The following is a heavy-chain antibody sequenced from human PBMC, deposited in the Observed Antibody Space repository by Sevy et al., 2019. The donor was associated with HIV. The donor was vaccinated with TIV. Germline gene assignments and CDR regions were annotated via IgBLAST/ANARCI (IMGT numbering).Heavy chain of an antibody. D-gene: IGHD6-13*01. V-gene: IGHV1-69*06. J-gene: IGHJ6*03. CDR1: GGTFSSYA. CDR2: IIPIFGTA. CDR3: AREPAAGDYYYMDV. Sequence: ASVKVSCKASGGTFSSYAISWVRQAPGQGLEWMGGIIPIFGTANYAQRFQGRVTITADKSTSTAYMELSSLRSEDTAVYYCAREPAAGDYYYMDVWGKGTTVTVSS.